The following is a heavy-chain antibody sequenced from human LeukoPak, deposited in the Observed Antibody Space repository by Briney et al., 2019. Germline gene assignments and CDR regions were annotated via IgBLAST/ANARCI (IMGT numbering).Heavy chain of an antibody. V-gene: IGHV3-23*01. CDR3: AKDWYYYGSGSYYSHRFDY. D-gene: IGHD3-10*01. CDR2: ISGSGGST. J-gene: IGHJ4*02. CDR1: GFTFSSYA. Sequence: GGSLRLSCAASGFTFSSYAMSWVRQAPGKGLEWVSAISGSGGSTYYADSVKGRFTISRDNSKNTLYLQMNSLRAEDTAVYYCAKDWYYYGSGSYYSHRFDYRGQGTLVTVSS.